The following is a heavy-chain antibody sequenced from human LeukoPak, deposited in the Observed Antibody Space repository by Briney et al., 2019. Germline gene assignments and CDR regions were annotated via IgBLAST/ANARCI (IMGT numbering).Heavy chain of an antibody. CDR2: IYYSGST. D-gene: IGHD4-23*01. V-gene: IGHV4-39*07. CDR1: GGSMSSSSYY. Sequence: SETLCLTCTVSGGSMSSSSYYWGWIRQPPGKGLEWIGSIYYSGSTYHNPSLKSRVTISVDTSKNQFSLKLSSVTAADTAVYYCARGARDAQCGNGHFDNWGQGTLVTVSS. CDR3: ARGARDAQCGNGHFDN. J-gene: IGHJ4*02.